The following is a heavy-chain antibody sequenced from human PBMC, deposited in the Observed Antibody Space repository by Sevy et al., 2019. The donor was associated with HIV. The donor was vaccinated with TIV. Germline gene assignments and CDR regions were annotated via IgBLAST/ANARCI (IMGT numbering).Heavy chain of an antibody. V-gene: IGHV1-8*01. CDR1: GYTFTSYD. CDR3: ARATMVRGVITIYYYYGMDV. CDR2: MNPNSGNT. D-gene: IGHD3-10*01. Sequence: ASVKVSCKASGYTFTSYDINWVRQATGQGLEWMGWMNPNSGNTGYAQKFRGRVTMTRNTSISTAYMELSSLRSEDTAVYYCARATMVRGVITIYYYYGMDVWGQGTTVTVSS. J-gene: IGHJ6*02.